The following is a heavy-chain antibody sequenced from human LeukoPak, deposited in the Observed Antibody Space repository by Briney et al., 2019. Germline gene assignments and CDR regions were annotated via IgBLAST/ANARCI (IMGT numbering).Heavy chain of an antibody. Sequence: SSETLSLTCAVYGGSFSGYYWSWMRQPPGKGLEYIGYIYYNGSTNYNPSLKSRVTISVDTSKNQFSLRLSSVTAADTAVYFCARAPGRYCSGGSCLDYWGQGTLVTVSS. D-gene: IGHD2-15*01. CDR3: ARAPGRYCSGGSCLDY. CDR1: GGSFSGYY. J-gene: IGHJ4*02. CDR2: IYYNGST. V-gene: IGHV4-59*01.